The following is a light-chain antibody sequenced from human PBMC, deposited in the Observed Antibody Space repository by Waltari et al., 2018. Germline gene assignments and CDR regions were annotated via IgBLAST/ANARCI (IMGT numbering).Light chain of an antibody. CDR1: WSNIGTNV. CDR2: SNN. CDR3: SAWDDSLNGHVI. J-gene: IGLJ2*01. V-gene: IGLV1-44*01. Sequence: QSLLTQPPSASGTPGQTVPIPCSGSWSNIGTNVVSWYQQLPGTAPKLLLHSNNQRPSGVPDRFSCSKSGTSASLAISGLQSADEADYYCSAWDDSLNGHVIFGGGTKLTVL.